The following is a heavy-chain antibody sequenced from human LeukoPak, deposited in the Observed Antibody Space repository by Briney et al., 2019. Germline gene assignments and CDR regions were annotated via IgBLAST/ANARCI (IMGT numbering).Heavy chain of an antibody. CDR2: ISPSGGTP. V-gene: IGHV3-23*01. CDR3: ARDSITMTVVVGDLDY. D-gene: IGHD3-22*01. Sequence: GGSLRLSCAASGFTFDSYGMNWVRQAPGKGLEWVSGISPSGGTPYYADSVKGRFTISRDNSKKTVSLQMNSLRVEDTALYYCARDSITMTVVVGDLDYWGQGTLVTVSS. CDR1: GFTFDSYG. J-gene: IGHJ4*02.